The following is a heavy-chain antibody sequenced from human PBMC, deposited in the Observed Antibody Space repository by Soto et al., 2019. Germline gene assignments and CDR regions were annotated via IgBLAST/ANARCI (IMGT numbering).Heavy chain of an antibody. J-gene: IGHJ6*02. CDR1: GGSISSSNW. Sequence: SETLSLTCAVSGGSISSSNWWSWVRQPPGKGLEWIGEIYHSGSTNYNPSLKSRVTISVDKSKNQFSLKLSSVTAADTAVYYCARRNDFWSGYSLHPRYYYGMDVWGQGTTVTVSS. D-gene: IGHD3-3*01. CDR3: ARRNDFWSGYSLHPRYYYGMDV. CDR2: IYHSGST. V-gene: IGHV4-4*02.